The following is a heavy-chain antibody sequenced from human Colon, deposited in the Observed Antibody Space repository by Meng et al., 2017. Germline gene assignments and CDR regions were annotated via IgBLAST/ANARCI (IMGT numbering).Heavy chain of an antibody. V-gene: IGHV6-1*01. CDR2: TYYRSKWYN. J-gene: IGHJ4*02. CDR3: ARDHGYSYGLPLDY. D-gene: IGHD5-18*01. CDR1: GDSVSSNTAA. Sequence: QVQLRQSGPGLVKPSQTLSLTCVISGDSVSSNTAAWNWIRQSPSRGLEWLGRTYYRSKWYNEYAVSVKSRMTFNADTSKNQVSLQVNSVTPEDTAVYYCARDHGYSYGLPLDYWGQGILVTSPQ.